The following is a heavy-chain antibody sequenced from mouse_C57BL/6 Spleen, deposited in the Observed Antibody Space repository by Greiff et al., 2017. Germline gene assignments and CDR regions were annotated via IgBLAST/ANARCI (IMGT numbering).Heavy chain of an antibody. CDR3: ARDRDGYSDY. V-gene: IGHV5-4*01. CDR1: GFTFSSYA. CDR2: ISDGGSYT. J-gene: IGHJ2*01. Sequence: EVKLVESGGGLVKPGGSLKLSCAASGFTFSSYAMSWVRQTPEKRLEWVATISDGGSYTYYPDNVKGRFTIARDNAKNNLYLQMSHLKSEDTAMYYCARDRDGYSDYWGQGTTLTVSS. D-gene: IGHD2-3*01.